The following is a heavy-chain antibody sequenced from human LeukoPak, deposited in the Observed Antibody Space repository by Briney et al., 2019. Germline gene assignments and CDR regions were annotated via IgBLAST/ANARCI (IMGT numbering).Heavy chain of an antibody. Sequence: GGSLRLSCAASGFMFSYYAMHWVRQAPGKGLEWVAVISYNGSNKYYADSVKGRFTISRDNSKNTLYLQMNSLRAEDTAVYYCAKDSMATITIDYWGQGTLATVSS. CDR2: ISYNGSNK. J-gene: IGHJ4*02. V-gene: IGHV3-30*01. CDR1: GFMFSYYA. D-gene: IGHD5-24*01. CDR3: AKDSMATITIDY.